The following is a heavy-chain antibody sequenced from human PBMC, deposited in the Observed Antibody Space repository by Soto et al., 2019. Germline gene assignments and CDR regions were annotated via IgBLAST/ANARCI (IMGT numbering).Heavy chain of an antibody. CDR1: GFTVSSSY. J-gene: IGHJ4*02. Sequence: EVQLVESGGGLVQPGGSLRLSCAVSGFTVSSSYMNWVRQAPGTGLEWVSVIFSDGTTYYADSVKGRFTISRDTSKNMVYLQLNSLRAYDTAIDHCARNGPGGFDYWGQGNLVTVSS. V-gene: IGHV3-66*01. D-gene: IGHD2-8*01. CDR3: ARNGPGGFDY. CDR2: IFSDGTT.